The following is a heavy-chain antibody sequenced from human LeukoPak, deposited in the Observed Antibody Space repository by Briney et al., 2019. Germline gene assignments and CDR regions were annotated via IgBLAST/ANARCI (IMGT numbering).Heavy chain of an antibody. CDR3: ARAGPFGNWFDP. CDR1: GDSMYYYVTHY. D-gene: IGHD3-10*01. J-gene: IGHJ5*02. V-gene: IGHV4-61*02. CDR2: VYSSGGA. Sequence: SETLSLTCTVSGDSMYYYVTHYWSWIRQPAGKGLEWIGRVYSSGGANYNPSLKSRVTISVDTSKNQFSLKLSSVTAADTAVYYCARAGPFGNWFDPWGQGTLVTVSS.